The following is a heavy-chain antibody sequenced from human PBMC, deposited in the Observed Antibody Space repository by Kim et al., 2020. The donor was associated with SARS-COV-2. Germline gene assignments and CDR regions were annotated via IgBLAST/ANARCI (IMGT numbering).Heavy chain of an antibody. CDR2: IRTKSDGETR. D-gene: IGHD1-26*01. CDR3: TTPMRGELVRDY. V-gene: IGHV3-15*01. CDR1: GLTFNNAW. J-gene: IGHJ4*02. Sequence: GGSLRLSCAASGLTFNNAWMTWVRQAPGKGLEWVAFIRTKSDGETREYTAPVQVRFTISRDDSKNTVYLHMNNLETEDTAVYYCTTPMRGELVRDYWGQGNLVTVSS.